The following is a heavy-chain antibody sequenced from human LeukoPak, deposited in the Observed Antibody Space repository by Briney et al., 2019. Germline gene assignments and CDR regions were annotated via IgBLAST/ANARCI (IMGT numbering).Heavy chain of an antibody. V-gene: IGHV3-23*01. J-gene: IGHJ6*03. D-gene: IGHD2-2*01. CDR3: AKGADIVVVPAAIVEDYMDV. CDR2: ISGSGGST. CDR1: GFDFSSFG. Sequence: GGSLRLSCATSGFDFSSFGMDWVRQAPGKGLEWVSAISGSGGSTYYADSVKGRFTISRDNSKNTLYLQMNSLRAEDTAVYYCAKGADIVVVPAAIVEDYMDVWGKGTTVTVSS.